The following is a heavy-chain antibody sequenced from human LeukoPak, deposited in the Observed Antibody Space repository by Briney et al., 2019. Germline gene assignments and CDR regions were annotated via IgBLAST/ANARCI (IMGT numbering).Heavy chain of an antibody. D-gene: IGHD3-10*01. CDR1: GVTFSSYS. J-gene: IGHJ3*02. CDR3: ARSDYYGSGSYFSHAFDI. CDR2: ISSSSSAI. Sequence: PGGSLRLSCAASGVTFSSYSMNWGRQAPGKGVEWGSYISSSSSAIYYADSVKGRFTISRDNANNSLYLQMNSLRAEDTAVYYCARSDYYGSGSYFSHAFDIWGQGTMVTVS. V-gene: IGHV3-48*01.